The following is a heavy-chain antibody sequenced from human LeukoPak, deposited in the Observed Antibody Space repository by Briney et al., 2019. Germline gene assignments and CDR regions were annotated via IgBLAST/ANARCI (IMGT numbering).Heavy chain of an antibody. CDR1: GFTVSSNY. J-gene: IGHJ4*02. CDR3: AGSMRVVAVGPDSDY. Sequence: GGSLRLSCAASGFTVSSNYMSWVRQAPVKGLEWVSAISGSGGSTYYADPVKGRFTISRDNSKNTLYLQMNSLRAEDTAVYYCAGSMRVVAVGPDSDYWGQGTLVTVSS. CDR2: ISGSGGST. V-gene: IGHV3-23*01. D-gene: IGHD3-22*01.